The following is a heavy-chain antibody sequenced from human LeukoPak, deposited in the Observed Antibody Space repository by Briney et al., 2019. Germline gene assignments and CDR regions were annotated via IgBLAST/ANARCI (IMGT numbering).Heavy chain of an antibody. J-gene: IGHJ4*02. D-gene: IGHD5-24*01. CDR2: ISAYNGNT. CDR3: ARARRGVEMATIFDF. CDR1: GYTFTSYG. V-gene: IGHV1-18*01. Sequence: ASVTVSCTTSGYTFTSYGISWVRQAPGQGLEWMGWISAYNGNTKYAQKLQGRVTMTTDTSTSTAYMELRSLRSDDTAVYYCARARRGVEMATIFDFWGQGTLVTVSS.